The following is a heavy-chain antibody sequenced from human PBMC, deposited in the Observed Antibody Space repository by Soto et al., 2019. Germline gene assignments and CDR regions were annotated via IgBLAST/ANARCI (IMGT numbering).Heavy chain of an antibody. J-gene: IGHJ1*01. CDR2: IYSGGST. CDR3: ARDRVESGYPEYFQH. Sequence: EVQLVESGGGLIQPGGSLRLSCAASGFTVSSNYMSWVRQAPGKGLEWDSVIYSGGSTYYADSVKGRFTISRDNPKNTLYLQMNSLRAEDTAVYYCARDRVESGYPEYFQHWGQGTLVTVSS. V-gene: IGHV3-53*01. CDR1: GFTVSSNY. D-gene: IGHD3-22*01.